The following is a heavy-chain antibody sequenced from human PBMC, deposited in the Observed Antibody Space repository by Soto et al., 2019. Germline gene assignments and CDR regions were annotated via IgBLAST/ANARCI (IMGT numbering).Heavy chain of an antibody. D-gene: IGHD1-7*01. CDR3: AREKTTIGDFAY. CDR2: IYYSGST. V-gene: IGHV4-59*01. CDR1: GGSISSYY. Sequence: QVQLQESGPGLVKPSETLSLTCTVSGGSISSYYWSWIRQPPGKGLEWIGFIYYSGSTNYNPSLNSRVTIPVYTSKNHFSLKLSSVTAADTAVYSCAREKTTIGDFAYWGQGTLVTVSS. J-gene: IGHJ4*02.